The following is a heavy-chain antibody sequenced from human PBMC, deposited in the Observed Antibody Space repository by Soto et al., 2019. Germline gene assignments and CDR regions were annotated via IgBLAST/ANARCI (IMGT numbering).Heavy chain of an antibody. CDR1: GFTFSSYG. CDR3: AKMGPGSYFLDY. CDR2: ISYDGSNK. V-gene: IGHV3-30*18. Sequence: PGESLSLSCAASGFTFSSYGMHWVRQAPGKGLEWVAVISYDGSNKYYADSVKGRFTISRDNSKNTLYLQMNSLRAEDTAVYYCAKMGPGSYFLDYWGQGTLVTVSS. J-gene: IGHJ4*02. D-gene: IGHD1-26*01.